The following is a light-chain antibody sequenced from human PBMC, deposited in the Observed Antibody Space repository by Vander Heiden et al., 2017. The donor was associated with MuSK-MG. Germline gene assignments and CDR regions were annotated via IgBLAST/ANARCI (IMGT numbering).Light chain of an antibody. J-gene: IGKJ4*01. CDR3: QQDDNYPIT. CDR1: QGFSSA. CDR2: DAS. Sequence: AIQVTQSPSSLSASVGDRVTITCRASQGFSSALAWYQQKPGKPPNLLIYDASSLESGVPSRFSGSGSGTDFALTISSLQPEDFATYYCQQDDNYPITFGGGTKVEIK. V-gene: IGKV1D-13*01.